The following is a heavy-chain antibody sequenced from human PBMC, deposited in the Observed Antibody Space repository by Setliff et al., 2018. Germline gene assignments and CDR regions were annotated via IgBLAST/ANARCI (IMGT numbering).Heavy chain of an antibody. J-gene: IGHJ5*02. CDR1: GNTFSSYW. CDR2: IYPGDSDT. Sequence: PGESLKISCKASGNTFSSYWIGWVRQMPGKGLEWMGVIYPGDSDTRYSPSFQGQVTISADKSITTAYLQWSRLKVSDSGIYYCARGRRDGYKAGFDPWGQGTLVTVSS. CDR3: ARGRRDGYKAGFDP. D-gene: IGHD5-12*01. V-gene: IGHV5-51*01.